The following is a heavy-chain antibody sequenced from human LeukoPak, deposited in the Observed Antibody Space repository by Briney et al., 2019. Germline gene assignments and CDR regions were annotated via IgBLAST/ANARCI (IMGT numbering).Heavy chain of an antibody. CDR3: ARLENWAYYFDY. Sequence: SETLSLTCAAYGGSFSGYYWSWIRQPPGKGLEWIGEINHSGSTNYNPSLKSRVTISVDTSKNQFSLKLSSVTAADTAVYYCARLENWAYYFDYWGQGTLVTVSS. CDR2: INHSGST. J-gene: IGHJ4*02. CDR1: GGSFSGYY. V-gene: IGHV4-34*01. D-gene: IGHD7-27*01.